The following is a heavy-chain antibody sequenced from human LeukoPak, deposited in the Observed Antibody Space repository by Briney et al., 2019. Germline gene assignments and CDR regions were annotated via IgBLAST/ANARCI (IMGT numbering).Heavy chain of an antibody. CDR3: AKDWLGYCSSTSCSRPGDY. V-gene: IGHV3-30*02. Sequence: PGGSLRLSCAASGFTFSSYGMHWVRQAPGKGLEWVAFIRYDGSNKYYADSVKGRFTISRDNSKNTLYLQMNSLRAEDTAVYYCAKDWLGYCSSTSCSRPGDYWGQGTLVTVSS. D-gene: IGHD2-2*01. CDR1: GFTFSSYG. CDR2: IRYDGSNK. J-gene: IGHJ4*02.